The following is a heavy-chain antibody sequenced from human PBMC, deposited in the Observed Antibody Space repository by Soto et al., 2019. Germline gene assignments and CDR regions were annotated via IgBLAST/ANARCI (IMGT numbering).Heavy chain of an antibody. CDR2: ISYDGSNK. V-gene: IGHV3-30*18. J-gene: IGHJ6*02. CDR3: AKGEAARPDYYYYGMDV. CDR1: GFTFSSYG. Sequence: GSLILSCAASGFTFSSYGMHWVRQAPGKGLEWVAVISYDGSNKYYADSVKGRFTISRDNSKNTLYLQMNSLRAEDTAVYYCAKGEAARPDYYYYGMDVWGQGTTVTVSS. D-gene: IGHD6-6*01.